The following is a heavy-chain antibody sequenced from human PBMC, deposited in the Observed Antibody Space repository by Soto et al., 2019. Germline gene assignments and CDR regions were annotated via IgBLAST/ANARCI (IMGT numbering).Heavy chain of an antibody. CDR1: GGTFSSYA. CDR3: ARERNTGYSSSWNPGYYGMDV. Sequence: SVKVSCKASGGTFSSYAISWVRQAPGQGLEWMGGIIPIFGTANYAQKFQGRVTITADESTSTAYMELSSLRSEDTAVYYCARERNTGYSSSWNPGYYGMDVWGQGTTVTVSS. CDR2: IIPIFGTA. D-gene: IGHD6-13*01. V-gene: IGHV1-69*13. J-gene: IGHJ6*02.